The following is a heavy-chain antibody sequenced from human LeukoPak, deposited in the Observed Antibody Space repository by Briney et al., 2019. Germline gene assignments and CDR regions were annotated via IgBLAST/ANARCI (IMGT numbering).Heavy chain of an antibody. CDR1: GGSISSYY. J-gene: IGHJ5*02. CDR3: ARSWFDP. CDR2: INHSGST. V-gene: IGHV4-34*01. Sequence: PSETLSLTCTVSGGSISSYYWSWIRQPPGKGLEWIGEINHSGSTNYNPSLKSRVTISVDTSKNQFSLKLSSVTAADTAVYYCARSWFDPWGQGTLVTVSS.